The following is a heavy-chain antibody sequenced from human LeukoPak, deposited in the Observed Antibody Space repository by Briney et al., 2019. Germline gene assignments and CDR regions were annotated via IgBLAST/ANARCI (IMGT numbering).Heavy chain of an antibody. D-gene: IGHD4-17*01. CDR1: GFTFSSYG. CDR2: IWYDGSNK. Sequence: PGRSLRLSCATSGFTFSSYGMHWVRQAPGKGLEWVAVIWYDGSNKYYADSVKGRFTISRDNSKNTLYLQMNSLRAEDTAVYYCATGDYAPGYWGQGTLVTVSS. J-gene: IGHJ4*02. V-gene: IGHV3-33*01. CDR3: ATGDYAPGY.